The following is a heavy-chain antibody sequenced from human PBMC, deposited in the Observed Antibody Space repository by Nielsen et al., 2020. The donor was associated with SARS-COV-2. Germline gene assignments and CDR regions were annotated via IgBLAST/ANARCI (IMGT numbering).Heavy chain of an antibody. J-gene: IGHJ4*02. D-gene: IGHD3-10*01. CDR3: ARGIRGDGYFDY. CDR1: GGSFSGYY. Sequence: SETLSLTCAVYGGSFSGYYWSWIRQPPGKGLEWIGEINHSGSTNYNPSLKSRVTISVDTSKNQFSLKLSSVTAADTAVYYCARGIRGDGYFDYWGQVTLVTVSS. V-gene: IGHV4-34*01. CDR2: INHSGST.